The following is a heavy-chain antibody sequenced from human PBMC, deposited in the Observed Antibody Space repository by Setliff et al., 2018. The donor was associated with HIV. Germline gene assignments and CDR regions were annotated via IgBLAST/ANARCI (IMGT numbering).Heavy chain of an antibody. CDR3: ARITMVRGVYYGMDV. V-gene: IGHV4-61*02. CDR1: GGSISSGSYY. CDR2: IYTSGST. D-gene: IGHD3-10*01. J-gene: IGHJ6*02. Sequence: TLSLTCTVSGGSISSGSYYWSWIRQPAGKGLEWIGRIYTSGSTNYNPSLKSRVTISVDTSKNQFSLKLSSVTAADTAVYYCARITMVRGVYYGMDVWGQGTTVTVSS.